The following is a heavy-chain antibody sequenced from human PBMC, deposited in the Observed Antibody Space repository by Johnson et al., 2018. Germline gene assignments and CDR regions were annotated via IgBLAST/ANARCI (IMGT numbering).Heavy chain of an antibody. Sequence: QVQLQESGGGVVQPGRSLRLSCAASGFTFSSYAMHWVRQAPGKGLEWVAVISYDGSNKYYADSVKGRFTISRDNSKNTLYLQMNSLRAEDTAVYYCATPPQGDYYDSSGYPDDAFDIWDQGTMVTVSS. CDR2: ISYDGSNK. D-gene: IGHD3-22*01. J-gene: IGHJ3*02. V-gene: IGHV3-30-3*01. CDR3: ATPPQGDYYDSSGYPDDAFDI. CDR1: GFTFSSYA.